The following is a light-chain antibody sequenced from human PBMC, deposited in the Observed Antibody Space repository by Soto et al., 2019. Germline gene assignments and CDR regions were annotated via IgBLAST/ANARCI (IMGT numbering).Light chain of an antibody. CDR2: RDN. CDR1: SSNIGSNY. V-gene: IGLV1-47*01. Sequence: QSVLTQPPXASGTPGQRVTISCSGSSSNIGSNYVYWYQQLPGTAPKLLIYRDNQRPSGVPDRFSGSKSGTSASLAISGLRSEDEADYYCAAWDDSLSGLYVFGTGTKVTVL. CDR3: AAWDDSLSGLYV. J-gene: IGLJ1*01.